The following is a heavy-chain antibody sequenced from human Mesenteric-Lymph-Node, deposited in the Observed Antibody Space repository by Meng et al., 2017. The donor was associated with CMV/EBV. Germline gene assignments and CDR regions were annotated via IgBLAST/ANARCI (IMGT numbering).Heavy chain of an antibody. CDR1: GGSSSSGHW. D-gene: IGHD3-10*01. Sequence: AVSGGSSSSGHWWNWVRQSPGKGLEWIGEIYHSGVTNYNPSLKSRVTISLDKSKNHFSLKLSSVTAADTAVYYCARETDYYGSGNSHWGQGTLVTVSS. CDR2: IYHSGVT. J-gene: IGHJ4*02. CDR3: ARETDYYGSGNSH. V-gene: IGHV4-4*02.